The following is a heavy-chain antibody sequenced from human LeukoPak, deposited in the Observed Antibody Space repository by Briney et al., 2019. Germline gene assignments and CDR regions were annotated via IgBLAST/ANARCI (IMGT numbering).Heavy chain of an antibody. D-gene: IGHD6-13*01. CDR1: GFTVSSNY. CDR2: TSAGGSST. CDR3: AKPREGSSSWYAAG. V-gene: IGHV3-23*01. Sequence: PGGSLRLSCAASGFTVSSNYMSWVRQAPGKGLEWVSTTSAGGSSTYYADSVKGRFTISRDNSKNTLYLQMNSLRAEDTAVYYCAKPREGSSSWYAAGWGQGTLVTVSS. J-gene: IGHJ4*02.